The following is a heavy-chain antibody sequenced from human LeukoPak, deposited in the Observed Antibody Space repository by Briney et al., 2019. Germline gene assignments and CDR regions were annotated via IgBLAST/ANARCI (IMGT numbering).Heavy chain of an antibody. V-gene: IGHV3-23*01. J-gene: IGHJ5*02. Sequence: GGSLRLSCAASGFTFSSYAMSWVRQAPGKGLEWVSAISGSGGSTYYADSVKGRFTISRDNSKNTLYLQMNSLRAEDTAVYYCAKDLEIVVVPAAIAARNNWFDPWGQGTLATVSS. CDR1: GFTFSSYA. CDR3: AKDLEIVVVPAAIAARNNWFDP. D-gene: IGHD2-2*01. CDR2: ISGSGGST.